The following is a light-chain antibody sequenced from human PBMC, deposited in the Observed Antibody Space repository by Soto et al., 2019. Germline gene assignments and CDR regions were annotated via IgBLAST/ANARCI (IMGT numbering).Light chain of an antibody. CDR1: QSVSSN. Sequence: EIVMTQSPATLSVSPGERSTLSCRASQSVSSNLAWYQQKHGQXPRXXIYGASTRATGIPARFSGSGSGTEVTITISSLQSEDVETYDGQQASSFPPTFGQGTRLEIK. CDR2: GAS. J-gene: IGKJ5*01. V-gene: IGKV3-15*01. CDR3: QQASSFPPT.